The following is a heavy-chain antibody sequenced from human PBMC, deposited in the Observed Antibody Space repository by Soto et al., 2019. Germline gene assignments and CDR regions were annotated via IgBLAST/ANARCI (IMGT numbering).Heavy chain of an antibody. Sequence: QAHLVESGGGVVQPGRSLRLSCAASGFTFTSYGMHWVRQAPGTRLEWVAVISYDGGLQHYADSVKGRFTISRDNSKNMVLLQMSGLRAEDTAVYYCVSDRGYGHASVPYSWGQGTLVSVSS. CDR2: ISYDGGLQ. V-gene: IGHV3-30*03. CDR1: GFTFTSYG. D-gene: IGHD5-18*01. J-gene: IGHJ4*02. CDR3: VSDRGYGHASVPYS.